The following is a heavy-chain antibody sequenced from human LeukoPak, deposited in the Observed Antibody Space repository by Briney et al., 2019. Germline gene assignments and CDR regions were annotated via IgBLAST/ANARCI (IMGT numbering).Heavy chain of an antibody. Sequence: SETLSLTCTVSGGSISSGGYYWSWIRQPPGKGLEWIGQISRRGNTNYNPSLKSRVTISVDTSKNQLSLKLSTVTAADTALYYCARHGEYYFDYWGQGTLVTVSS. CDR3: ARHGEYYFDY. CDR1: GGSISSGGYY. V-gene: IGHV4-39*07. J-gene: IGHJ4*02. CDR2: ISRRGNT. D-gene: IGHD3-10*01.